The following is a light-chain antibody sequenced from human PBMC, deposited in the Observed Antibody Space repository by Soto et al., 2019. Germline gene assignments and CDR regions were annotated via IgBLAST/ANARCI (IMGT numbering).Light chain of an antibody. CDR2: EGS. CDR1: SSDVGSYNL. J-gene: IGLJ2*01. V-gene: IGLV2-23*01. CDR3: FSFAGSSTVV. Sequence: QSALTQPASVSGSPGQSITISCTGTSSDVGSYNLVSWYQQHPGKAPKLMIYEGSKRPSGVSNRFSGSKSGNTASLTISGLQAEDEADDYCFSFAGSSTVVFGGGTKLTVL.